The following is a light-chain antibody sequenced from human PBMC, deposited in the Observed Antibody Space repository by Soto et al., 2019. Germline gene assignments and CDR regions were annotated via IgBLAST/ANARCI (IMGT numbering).Light chain of an antibody. CDR3: QRYNSYSWT. CDR1: QSISSY. CDR2: DAS. J-gene: IGKJ1*01. Sequence: DIQMTQSPSSLSASVGDRVTITCRASQSISSYLNWYQQKPGKAPKLLIYDASTLESGAPKRFSGSRSGTDFPLTTRSLQPDDFATFYCQRYNSYSWTFGQGTKV. V-gene: IGKV1-5*01.